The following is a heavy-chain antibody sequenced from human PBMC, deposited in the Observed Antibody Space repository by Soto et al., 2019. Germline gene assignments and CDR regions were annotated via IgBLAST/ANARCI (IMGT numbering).Heavy chain of an antibody. V-gene: IGHV4-30-2*01. CDR3: ARGAFIVSPCTGFDY. Sequence: SSETLSLTCAVSGGSISSGGYSWSWIRQPPGKGLEWIGYMYHSGSTYYNPSLKSRVTISIDRSKNQFSLQLSSVTPEDTAVYYCARGAFIVSPCTGFDYWGQGTPVTVSS. CDR1: GGSISSGGYS. CDR2: MYHSGST. D-gene: IGHD6-13*01. J-gene: IGHJ4*02.